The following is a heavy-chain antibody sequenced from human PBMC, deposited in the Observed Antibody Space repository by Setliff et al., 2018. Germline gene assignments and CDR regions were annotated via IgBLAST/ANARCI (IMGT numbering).Heavy chain of an antibody. Sequence: GESLKISCKGSGYSFTSYWIGWVRQMPGKGLEWVGISYPGDSDTSYSPSFQGQVTISADKSISTAYLQWSSLKASDTAMYDCASTLYYYDSSGYGAFDIWGQGTMVTVSS. J-gene: IGHJ3*02. CDR3: ASTLYYYDSSGYGAFDI. CDR2: SYPGDSDT. V-gene: IGHV5-51*01. D-gene: IGHD3-22*01. CDR1: GYSFTSYW.